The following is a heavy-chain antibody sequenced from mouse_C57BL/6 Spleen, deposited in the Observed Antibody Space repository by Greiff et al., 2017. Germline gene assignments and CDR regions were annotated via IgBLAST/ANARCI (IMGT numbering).Heavy chain of an antibody. CDR2: IWTGGGT. Sequence: VMLVESGPGLVAPSQSLSITCTVSGFSLTSYAISWVRQPPGKGLEWLGGIWTGGGTNYNSALKSRLSISKDNSKSQVFLKMNSLQTDDTAMYYCARNGDDYDRDYYAMDYWGQGTSVTVSS. D-gene: IGHD2-4*01. CDR1: GFSLTSYA. CDR3: ARNGDDYDRDYYAMDY. J-gene: IGHJ4*01. V-gene: IGHV2-9-1*01.